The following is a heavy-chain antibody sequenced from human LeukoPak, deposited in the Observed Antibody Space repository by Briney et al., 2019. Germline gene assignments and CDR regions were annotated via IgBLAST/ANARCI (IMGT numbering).Heavy chain of an antibody. V-gene: IGHV3-23*01. D-gene: IGHD3-16*02. J-gene: IGHJ2*01. CDR1: GFIVSGDF. CDR3: AKERSFYDWYFDL. CDR2: ISGSGGST. Sequence: GGSLRLSCAASGFIVSGDFMSWVRQAPGKGLEWVSAISGSGGSTYYADSVKGRFTISRDNSKNTLYLQMNSLRAEDTAVYYCAKERSFYDWYFDLWGRGTLVTVSS.